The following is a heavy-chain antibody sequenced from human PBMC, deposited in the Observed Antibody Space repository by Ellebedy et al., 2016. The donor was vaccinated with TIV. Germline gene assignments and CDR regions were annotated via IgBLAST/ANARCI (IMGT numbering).Heavy chain of an antibody. CDR3: ARDGMSTIDNAFDI. Sequence: ASVKVSCKASGGTFSNHAISWVRQATGQGLEWMGWMNPNSGNTGYSQKFQGWVTMTRDTSINTAYMELNRLRSDDTAVYYCARDGMSTIDNAFDIWGQGTMVTVSS. V-gene: IGHV1-8*01. CDR2: MNPNSGNT. D-gene: IGHD5-24*01. CDR1: GGTFSNHA. J-gene: IGHJ3*02.